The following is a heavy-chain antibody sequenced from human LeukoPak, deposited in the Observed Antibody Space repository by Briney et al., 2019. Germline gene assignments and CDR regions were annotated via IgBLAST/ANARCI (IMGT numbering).Heavy chain of an antibody. V-gene: IGHV1-46*03. Sequence: ASVKVSCKASGYTFTSYGISWVRQAPGQGLEWMGIINPSGGSTSYAQKFQGRVTMTRDTSTSTVYMELSSLRSEDTAVYYCARGYSYGYFDYWGQGTLVTVSS. CDR3: ARGYSYGYFDY. J-gene: IGHJ4*02. CDR2: INPSGGST. D-gene: IGHD5-18*01. CDR1: GYTFTSYG.